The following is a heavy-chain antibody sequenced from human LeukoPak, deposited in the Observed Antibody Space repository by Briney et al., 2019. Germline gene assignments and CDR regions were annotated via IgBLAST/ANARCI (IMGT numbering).Heavy chain of an antibody. Sequence: GSLRLSCAASGFTFDDYPRHWARQAPGKGLEWVSLISGDGGSTYYADSVRGRFTISRDNSKNSLYLQMDSLRTEDTAFYYCAKEIDTLGTNAFDIWGQGTMVTVSS. CDR1: GFTFDDYP. D-gene: IGHD2-15*01. CDR3: AKEIDTLGTNAFDI. V-gene: IGHV3-43*02. J-gene: IGHJ3*02. CDR2: ISGDGGST.